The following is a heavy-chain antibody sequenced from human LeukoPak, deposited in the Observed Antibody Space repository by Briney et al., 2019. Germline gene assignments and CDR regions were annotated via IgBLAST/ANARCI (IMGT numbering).Heavy chain of an antibody. CDR3: ARDGAYCSSTSCYNWFDP. CDR1: GYSFSSGSYY. Sequence: SETLSLTCTASGYSFSSGSYYWSWMRQPAGKGLEWIGRIYGSGSTNYNPSLKSRVTISVDTSKNQFSLTLSSVTAADTAVYYCARDGAYCSSTSCYNWFDPWGQGTLVTVSS. V-gene: IGHV4-61*02. D-gene: IGHD2-2*01. CDR2: IYGSGST. J-gene: IGHJ5*02.